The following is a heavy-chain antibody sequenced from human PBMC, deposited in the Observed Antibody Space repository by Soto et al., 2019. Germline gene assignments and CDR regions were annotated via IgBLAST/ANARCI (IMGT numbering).Heavy chain of an antibody. J-gene: IGHJ6*02. CDR2: ISWDGGST. CDR1: GFTFDDYA. D-gene: IGHD5-18*01. V-gene: IGHV3-43D*04. CDR3: AKGRQQRRVYSYYYYYGMDV. Sequence: EVQLVESGGVVVQPGGSLRLSCAASGFTFDDYAMHWVRQAPGKGLEWVSLISWDGGSTYYADSVKGRFTISRDNSKNSLYLQMNRVRAEDNALYYCAKGRQQRRVYSYYYYYGMDVWGQGTTVTGSS.